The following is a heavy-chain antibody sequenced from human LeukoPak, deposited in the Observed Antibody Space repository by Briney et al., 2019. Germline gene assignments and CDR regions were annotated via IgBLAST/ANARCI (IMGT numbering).Heavy chain of an antibody. J-gene: IGHJ4*02. Sequence: GGSLRLSCAASGSTFSDYYMSWIRQAPGKGLEWVSYISSSSSYTNYADSVKGRFTISRDNAKNSLYLQMNSLRAEDTAVYYCARGLYSSGWYGWDYWGQGTLVTVSS. CDR2: ISSSSSYT. CDR1: GSTFSDYY. V-gene: IGHV3-11*06. CDR3: ARGLYSSGWYGWDY. D-gene: IGHD6-19*01.